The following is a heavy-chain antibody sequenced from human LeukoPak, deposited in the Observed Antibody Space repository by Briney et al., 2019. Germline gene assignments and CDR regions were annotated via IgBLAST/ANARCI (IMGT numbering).Heavy chain of an antibody. CDR3: ARHERGSSINCIYNWFDP. J-gene: IGHJ5*02. CDR2: VFYSGRT. Sequence: SETLSLTCTVSGGAIPTKNFDWGWVRQPPGKGLEWVGCVFYSGRTYYNPSLKSRVTMFVDPCKNHFSQNLRSVTAADTAVYYCARHERGSSINCIYNWFDPWGQGTLVIVSS. V-gene: IGHV4-39*01. CDR1: GGAIPTKNFD. D-gene: IGHD2-2*01.